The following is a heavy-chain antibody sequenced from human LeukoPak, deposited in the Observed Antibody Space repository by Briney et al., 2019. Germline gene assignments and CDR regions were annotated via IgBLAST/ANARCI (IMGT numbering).Heavy chain of an antibody. V-gene: IGHV1-69*13. Sequence: SVKVSCKAAGGTFSSYAISWVRQAPGQGLEWMGGITPIFGTANYAQRFQGRVTITADESTSTAYMELSSLRSEDTAVYYCARWAGYCSITNCYTAFDYWGQGTLVTVSS. D-gene: IGHD2-2*02. CDR2: ITPIFGTA. CDR1: GGTFSSYA. CDR3: ARWAGYCSITNCYTAFDY. J-gene: IGHJ4*02.